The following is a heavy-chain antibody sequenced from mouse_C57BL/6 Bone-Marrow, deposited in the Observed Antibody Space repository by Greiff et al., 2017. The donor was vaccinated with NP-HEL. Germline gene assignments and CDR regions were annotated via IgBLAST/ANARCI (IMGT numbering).Heavy chain of an antibody. J-gene: IGHJ4*01. CDR2: IYPGSGNT. V-gene: IGHV1-66*01. CDR3: ARGYDY. CDR1: GYSFTSYY. Sequence: VQGVESGPELVKPGASVKISCKASGYSFTSYYIHWVKQRPGQGLEWIGWIYPGSGNTKYNEKFKGKATLTADTSSSTAYMQLSSLTSEDSAVYYCARGYDYWGQGTSVTVSS.